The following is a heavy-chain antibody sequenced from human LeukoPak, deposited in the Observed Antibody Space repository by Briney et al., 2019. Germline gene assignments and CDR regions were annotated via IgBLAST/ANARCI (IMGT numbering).Heavy chain of an antibody. CDR2: IESDGSSA. V-gene: IGHV3-74*01. CDR1: GFTFTSYG. Sequence: PGGSLRLSCAASGFTFTSYGMHWVRQAPGMGLVWVSRIESDGSSADYADSVKGRFTISRDNARNTLYLEMNSLRAEDTAVYYCARGNAFGIWGQGTMVTVSP. J-gene: IGHJ3*02. CDR3: ARGNAFGI.